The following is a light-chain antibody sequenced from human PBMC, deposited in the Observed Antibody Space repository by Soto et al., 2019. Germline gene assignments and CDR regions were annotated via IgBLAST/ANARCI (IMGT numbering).Light chain of an antibody. V-gene: IGLV2-14*01. CDR2: EVT. Sequence: QSVLTQPPSVSGSPGQSITISCTGISSDGDDYKDVSWYQQHPGKAPKLMIYEVTYRPSGVSNRFSGSKSGNTASLTISGLQAEDEADYYCSSYTSTSTVFGTGTKLTVL. J-gene: IGLJ1*01. CDR1: SSDGDDYKD. CDR3: SSYTSTSTV.